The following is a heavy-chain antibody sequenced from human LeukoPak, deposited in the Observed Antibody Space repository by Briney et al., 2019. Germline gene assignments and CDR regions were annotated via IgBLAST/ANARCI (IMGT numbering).Heavy chain of an antibody. Sequence: PGGSLRLSCAASGFNFSSYEMNWVRQAPGKGLEWVSYISSSGSTIYYADSVKGRFTISRDNAKNSLYLQMNSLRAEDTAVYYCARVRGSPDAFDIWGQGTMVTVSS. CDR2: ISSSGSTI. V-gene: IGHV3-48*03. D-gene: IGHD6-6*01. CDR1: GFNFSSYE. CDR3: ARVRGSPDAFDI. J-gene: IGHJ3*02.